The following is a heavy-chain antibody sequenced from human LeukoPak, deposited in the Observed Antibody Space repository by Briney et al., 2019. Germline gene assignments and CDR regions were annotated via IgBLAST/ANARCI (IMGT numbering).Heavy chain of an antibody. CDR1: GGSVSSGSYY. V-gene: IGHV4-61*01. J-gene: IGHJ4*02. Sequence: SETLSLTCTVSGGSVSSGSYYWSWIRQPPGKGLEWTGYIYHSGSTNYNPSLKSRVTISVDVSKNQFSLKLSSVTAADTAVYYCARVAVAGRPVDYWGQGTLVTVSS. D-gene: IGHD6-19*01. CDR3: ARVAVAGRPVDY. CDR2: IYHSGST.